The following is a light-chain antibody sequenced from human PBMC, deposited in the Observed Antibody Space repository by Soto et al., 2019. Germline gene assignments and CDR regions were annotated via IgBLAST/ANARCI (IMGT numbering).Light chain of an antibody. CDR3: QQYGSSGT. CDR2: DAS. Sequence: EIVLTQSPATLSLSPGERATLSCRASQSVSSYLAWYQQKPGQAPSLLIYDASNRATGIPDRFSGSGSGTDFTLTIRRLEPEDFAVYYCQQYGSSGTFGQGTKLDIK. CDR1: QSVSSY. V-gene: IGKV3-20*01. J-gene: IGKJ1*01.